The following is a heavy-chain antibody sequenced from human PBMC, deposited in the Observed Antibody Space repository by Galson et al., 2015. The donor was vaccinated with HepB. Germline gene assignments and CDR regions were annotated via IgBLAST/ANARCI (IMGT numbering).Heavy chain of an antibody. CDR3: ARDSEWFGELPFDY. V-gene: IGHV1-18*01. CDR1: GYTFTSYG. CDR2: ISAYNGNT. D-gene: IGHD3-10*01. Sequence: SVKVSCKASGYTFTSYGISWVRQAPGQGLEWMGWISAYNGNTNYAQKLQGRVTMTTDTSTSTAYMELRSLRSDDTAVYYCARDSEWFGELPFDYWGQGTLVTVSS. J-gene: IGHJ4*02.